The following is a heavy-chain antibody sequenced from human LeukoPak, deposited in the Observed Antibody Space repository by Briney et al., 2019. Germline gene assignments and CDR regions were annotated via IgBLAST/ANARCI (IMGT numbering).Heavy chain of an antibody. J-gene: IGHJ4*02. CDR2: IIPIFGTA. Sequence: ASVKVSCKASGYTFTSYYMHWVRQAPGQGLEWMGGIIPIFGTANYAQKFQGRVTITADESTSTAYMELSSLRSEDTAVYYCASMGTLVGAKFDYWGQGTLVTVSS. D-gene: IGHD1-26*01. CDR1: GYTFTSYY. V-gene: IGHV1-69*13. CDR3: ASMGTLVGAKFDY.